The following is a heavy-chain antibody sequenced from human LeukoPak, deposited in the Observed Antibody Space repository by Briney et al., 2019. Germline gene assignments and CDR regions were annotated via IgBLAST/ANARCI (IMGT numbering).Heavy chain of an antibody. CDR1: GGSFSGYY. CDR3: ARGRGSSWYKSVVYFDY. D-gene: IGHD6-13*01. J-gene: IGHJ4*02. Sequence: RASETLSLTCAVYGGSFSGYYWSWIRQPPGKGLEWIGEINHSGSTNYNPSLKSRVTISVDTYKNQFSLKLSSVTAADTAVYYCARGRGSSWYKSVVYFDYWGQGTLVVVSS. V-gene: IGHV4-34*01. CDR2: INHSGST.